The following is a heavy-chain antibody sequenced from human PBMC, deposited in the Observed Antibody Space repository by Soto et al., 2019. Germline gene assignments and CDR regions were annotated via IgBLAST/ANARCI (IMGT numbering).Heavy chain of an antibody. V-gene: IGHV3-23*01. Sequence: PGGSLRLSCAASGFTFSTYAISWVRQAPGKGLEWVSAISGSGDNTYYADSVKGRFTISRDNSKNTLYLQMNSLRAEDTAVYYCAKHTPIDYVDYWGQGTLVTVSS. CDR2: ISGSGDNT. J-gene: IGHJ4*02. CDR1: GFTFSTYA. CDR3: AKHTPIDYVDY.